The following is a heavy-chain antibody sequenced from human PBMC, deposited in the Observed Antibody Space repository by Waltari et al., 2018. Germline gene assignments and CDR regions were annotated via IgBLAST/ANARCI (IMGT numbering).Heavy chain of an antibody. CDR2: IIVDNGNT. Sequence: QVQLVQSGGEVKKPGASVKVSCTASGYTFTSYGISWVRQAPGQGLEWMGWIIVDNGNTNSAQHLQGRVTMTADTSTSTAYMGLRSLRSDDTAVYYCARPSLGQYYYYGMEVWGQGTAVTVSS. J-gene: IGHJ6*02. CDR3: ARPSLGQYYYYGMEV. V-gene: IGHV1-18*01. D-gene: IGHD7-27*01. CDR1: GYTFTSYG.